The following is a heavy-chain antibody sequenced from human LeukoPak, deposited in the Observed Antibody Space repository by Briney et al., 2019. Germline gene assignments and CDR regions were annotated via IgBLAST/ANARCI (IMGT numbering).Heavy chain of an antibody. Sequence: ASVKLSCKASGYSFSTFDINWVRQAPAQGLEWMGWMNPNTGKTGYAQKFQGRVTITGNTSISTVHMELSSLASDDTAVYYCARGPLTGEHYHYYMDVWGKGTAVSVSS. CDR2: MNPNTGKT. D-gene: IGHD7-27*01. CDR1: GYSFSTFD. CDR3: ARGPLTGEHYHYYMDV. J-gene: IGHJ6*03. V-gene: IGHV1-8*03.